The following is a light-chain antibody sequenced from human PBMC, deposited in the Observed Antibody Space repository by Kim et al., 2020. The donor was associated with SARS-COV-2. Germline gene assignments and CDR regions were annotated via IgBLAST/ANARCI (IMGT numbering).Light chain of an antibody. Sequence: EIVLTQSPGTLSLSPGVRATLSCRASQSVSDSNLAWYQHKPGRAPRLLIYGASTRATGIPDRFSGCGSGTDFTLTISRLEPEDFAMYYCQQYGYSPWTFGQGTKVDIK. V-gene: IGKV3-20*01. CDR3: QQYGYSPWT. CDR2: GAS. CDR1: QSVSDSN. J-gene: IGKJ1*01.